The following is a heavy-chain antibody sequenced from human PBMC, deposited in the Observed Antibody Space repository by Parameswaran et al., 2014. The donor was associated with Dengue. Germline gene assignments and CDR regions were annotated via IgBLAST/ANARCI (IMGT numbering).Heavy chain of an antibody. Sequence: VRQMPGKGLEWVSYISSSSSTIYYADSVKGRFTISRDNAKNSLYLQMNSLRAEDTAVYYCAREGAPSSIPIPMWSDYFDYWGQGTLVTVSS. CDR2: ISSSSSTI. CDR3: AREGAPSSIPIPMWSDYFDY. J-gene: IGHJ4*02. V-gene: IGHV3-48*04. D-gene: IGHD2-21*01.